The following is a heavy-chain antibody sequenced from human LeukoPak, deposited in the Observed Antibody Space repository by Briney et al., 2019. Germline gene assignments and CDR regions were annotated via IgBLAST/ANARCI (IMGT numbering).Heavy chain of an antibody. CDR3: ARDGVLDYYDSSGYWF. Sequence: PSGTLSLTCAVSGGSISSSNWWSWVRQPPGKGLEWIGEIYHSGSTNYNPSLKSRVTISVDKSKNQFSLKLSSVTAADTAVYYCARDGVLDYYDSSGYWFWGQGTLVTVSS. J-gene: IGHJ4*02. CDR1: GGSISSSNW. D-gene: IGHD3-22*01. V-gene: IGHV4-4*02. CDR2: IYHSGST.